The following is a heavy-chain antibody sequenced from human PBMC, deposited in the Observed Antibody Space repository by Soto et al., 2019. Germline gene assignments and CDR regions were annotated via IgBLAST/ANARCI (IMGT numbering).Heavy chain of an antibody. D-gene: IGHD7-27*01. CDR3: ARVPRILWGNYYYYCYGMDV. J-gene: IGHJ6*02. CDR2: IWYDGSNK. CDR1: GFTFSSYG. V-gene: IGHV3-33*01. Sequence: GSLRLSCAASGFTFSSYGMHWVRQAPGKGLEWVAVIWYDGSNKYYADSVKGRFTISRDNSKNTLYLQMNSLRAEDTAVYYCARVPRILWGNYYYYCYGMDVWGQGTTVTVSS.